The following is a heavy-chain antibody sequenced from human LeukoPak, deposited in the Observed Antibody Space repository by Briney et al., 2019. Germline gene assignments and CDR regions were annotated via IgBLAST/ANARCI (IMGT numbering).Heavy chain of an antibody. Sequence: PGGSLRLSCAASGFTFNNYGMTWVRQAPGKGLEWVSFISSSGGSTYYADSVKGRFTISRDNSKNTLYLQMNSLRAEDTAVYYCARDYDSSGYHDYWGQGTLVTVSS. V-gene: IGHV3-23*01. D-gene: IGHD3-22*01. J-gene: IGHJ4*02. CDR1: GFTFNNYG. CDR2: ISSSGGST. CDR3: ARDYDSSGYHDY.